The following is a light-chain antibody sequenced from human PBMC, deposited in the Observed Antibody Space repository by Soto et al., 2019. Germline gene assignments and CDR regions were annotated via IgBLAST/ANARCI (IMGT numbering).Light chain of an antibody. CDR3: QQSGSSPIT. Sequence: EIVMTQSPATLSVSPGERATLSCRASQCVSSNLAWYQQKPGQAPRLLIYGASTRATGIPDRFSGSGSGTDFTLTISRLEPEDFAVYYCQQSGSSPITFGQGTRLEI. V-gene: IGKV3-20*01. J-gene: IGKJ5*01. CDR2: GAS. CDR1: QCVSSN.